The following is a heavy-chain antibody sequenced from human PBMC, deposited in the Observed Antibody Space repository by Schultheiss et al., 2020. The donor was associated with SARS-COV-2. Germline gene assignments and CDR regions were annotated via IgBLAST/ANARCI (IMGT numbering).Heavy chain of an antibody. Sequence: GSLRLSCTVSGGSISSYYWSWIRQPPGKGLEWIGYIYYSGSTNYNPSLKSRVTISVDTSKNQFSLKLSSVTAADTAVYYCARRDYRVYFDYWGQGTTVTVAS. J-gene: IGHJ4*03. CDR1: GGSISSYY. CDR2: IYYSGST. D-gene: IGHD3-16*02. CDR3: ARRDYRVYFDY. V-gene: IGHV4-59*08.